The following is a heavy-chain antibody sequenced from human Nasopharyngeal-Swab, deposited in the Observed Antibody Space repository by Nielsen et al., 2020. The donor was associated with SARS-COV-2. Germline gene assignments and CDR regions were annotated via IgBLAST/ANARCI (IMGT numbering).Heavy chain of an antibody. CDR2: ISAYNGNT. V-gene: IGHV1-18*04. J-gene: IGHJ4*02. CDR3: ARGFLAAGFDY. Sequence: ASAKVACKASGYSFTGNYMHWVRQAPGQGLEWMGWISAYNGNTNYAQKPQGRVTMTTDTSTSTAYMELRSLRSDDTAVYYCARGFLAAGFDYWGQGTLVTVSS. D-gene: IGHD6-13*01. CDR1: GYSFTGNY.